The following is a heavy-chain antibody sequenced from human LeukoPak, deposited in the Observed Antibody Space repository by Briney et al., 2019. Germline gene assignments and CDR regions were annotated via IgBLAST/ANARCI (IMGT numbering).Heavy chain of an antibody. J-gene: IGHJ4*02. CDR1: GFTFSSYA. V-gene: IGHV3-23*01. Sequence: GGSLRLSCAASGFTFSSYAMSWVRQAPGKGLEWVSAISGGGGSTYYADSVKGRFTISRHNSKNTLYLQMNSLRAQHTAVYYCAKSSGTVWGGFDYWGQGTLVTVSS. CDR3: AKSSGTVWGGFDY. D-gene: IGHD4-17*01. CDR2: ISGGGGST.